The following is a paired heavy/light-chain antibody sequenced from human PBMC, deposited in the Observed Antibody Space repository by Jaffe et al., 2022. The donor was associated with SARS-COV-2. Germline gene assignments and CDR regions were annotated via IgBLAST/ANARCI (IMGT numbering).Heavy chain of an antibody. V-gene: IGHV4-31*03. Sequence: QVQLQESGPGLVLPSQTLALTCSVSGDSFSSGGYYWSWIRQHPGKGLQWIAYIHYSGKTYYNPSLKSRITMSVDASKNQFSLKLSSVTAADTAMYYCARYHSNSGDNYFDYWGQGTLVTVSS. D-gene: IGHD3-22*01. CDR3: ARYHSNSGDNYFDY. CDR2: IHYSGKT. CDR1: GDSFSSGGYY. J-gene: IGHJ4*02.
Light chain of an antibody. CDR1: QVISSY. V-gene: IGKV1-9*01. CDR2: GAS. CDR3: QQLNSYPIT. J-gene: IGKJ5*01. Sequence: DIQLTQSPSFLSASIGDRVTITCRASQVISSYLAWYQLKPGKAPNLLIYGASTLQSGVPSRFSGSGSGTEFTLTVSSLQPEDFATYYCQQLNSYPITFGQGTRLEIK.